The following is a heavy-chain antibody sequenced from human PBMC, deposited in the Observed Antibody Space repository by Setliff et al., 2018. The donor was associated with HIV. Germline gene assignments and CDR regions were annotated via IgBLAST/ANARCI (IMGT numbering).Heavy chain of an antibody. D-gene: IGHD5-18*01. J-gene: IGHJ4*02. CDR3: ARDPGYTSGSTFHFDY. V-gene: IGHV4-31*03. CDR2: IYYSGST. CDR1: NGSISSGNHY. Sequence: SETLSLTCTVSNGSISSGNHYWSWIRQHPGKGLEWIGYIYYSGSTYYNPSLKSRVTMSVDTSKNQFSLSLSSVTAADTAVYFCARDPGYTSGSTFHFDYWGQGTLVTVSS.